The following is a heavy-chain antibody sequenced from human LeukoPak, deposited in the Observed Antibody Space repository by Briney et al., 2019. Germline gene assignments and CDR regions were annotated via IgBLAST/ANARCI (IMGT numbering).Heavy chain of an antibody. J-gene: IGHJ4*02. CDR2: INHSGST. V-gene: IGHV4-34*01. D-gene: IGHD5-18*01. CDR3: AISVDTAMAYPFDY. Sequence: SETLSLTCAVYGGSFSGYYWSWIRQPPGKGLEWIGEINHSGSTNYNPSLKSRVTISVDTSKNQFSLKLSSVTAADTAVYYCAISVDTAMAYPFDYWGQGTLVTVSS. CDR1: GGSFSGYY.